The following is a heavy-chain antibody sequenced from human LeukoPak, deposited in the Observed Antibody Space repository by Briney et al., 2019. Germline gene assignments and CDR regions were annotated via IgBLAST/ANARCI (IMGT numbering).Heavy chain of an antibody. J-gene: IGHJ4*02. D-gene: IGHD3-10*01. Sequence: SETLSLTRAVYGGSFSGYYWSWIRQPPGKGLEWIGEINHSGSTNYNPSLKSRVTISVDTSKNQFSLKLSSVTAADTAVYYCARDRDYYYGSGSYYYYWGQGTLVTVSS. CDR3: ARDRDYYYGSGSYYYY. CDR1: GGSFSGYY. CDR2: INHSGST. V-gene: IGHV4-34*01.